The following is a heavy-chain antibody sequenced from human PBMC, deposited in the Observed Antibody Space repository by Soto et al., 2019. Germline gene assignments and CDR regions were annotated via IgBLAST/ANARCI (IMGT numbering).Heavy chain of an antibody. CDR1: NDSITGYY. CDR2: IYSSGTT. V-gene: IGHV4-59*01. CDR3: ARSPRRNGYNLGPFDY. J-gene: IGHJ4*02. D-gene: IGHD6-25*01. Sequence: SETLSLTCAVSNDSITGYYWNWIRQSPGKELEWIAYIYSSGTTNYNPSLKNRVSISVDRSENRVSLKLTSVTAADTAVYYCARSPRRNGYNLGPFDYWGQGTLVTVSS.